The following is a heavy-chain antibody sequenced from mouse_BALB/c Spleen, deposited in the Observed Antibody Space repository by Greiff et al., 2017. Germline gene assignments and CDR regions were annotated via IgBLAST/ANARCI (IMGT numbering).Heavy chain of an antibody. V-gene: IGHV14-4*02. CDR2: IDPENGDT. D-gene: IGHD1-1*01. J-gene: IGHJ3*01. Sequence: EVQLQESGAELVRSGASVKLSCTASGFNIKDYYMHWVKQRPEQGLEWIGWIDPENGDTEYAPKFQGKATMTADTSSNTAYLQLSSLTSEDTAVYDCNAGITAVVEGFAYWGQGTLVTVSA. CDR1: GFNIKDYY. CDR3: NAGITAVVEGFAY.